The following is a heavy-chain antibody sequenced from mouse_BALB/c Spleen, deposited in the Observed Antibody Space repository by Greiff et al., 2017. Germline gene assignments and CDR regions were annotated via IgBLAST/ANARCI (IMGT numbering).Heavy chain of an antibody. CDR1: GYSITSDYA. D-gene: IGHD2-2*01. Sequence: VQLKESGPGLVKPSQSLSLTCTVTGYSITSDYAWNWIRQFPGNKLEWMGYISYSGSTSYNPSLKSRISITRDTSKNQFFLQLNSVTTEDTATYYCANLWLRRGFAYWGQGTLVTVSA. CDR2: ISYSGST. J-gene: IGHJ3*01. CDR3: ANLWLRRGFAY. V-gene: IGHV3-2*02.